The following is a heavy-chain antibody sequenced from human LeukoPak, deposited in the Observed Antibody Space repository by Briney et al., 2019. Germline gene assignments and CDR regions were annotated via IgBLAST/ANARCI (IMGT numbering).Heavy chain of an antibody. CDR2: IWYDGSNK. D-gene: IGHD6-19*01. CDR3: AASKTGYSSGWYTYYIDY. Sequence: GGSPRLSCAASGFTFSSYGMHWVRQAPGKGLEWVAVIWYDGSNKYYADSVKGRFTISRDNSKNTLYLQMNSLRAEDTAVYYCAASKTGYSSGWYTYYIDYWGQGTLVTVSS. J-gene: IGHJ4*02. V-gene: IGHV3-33*01. CDR1: GFTFSSYG.